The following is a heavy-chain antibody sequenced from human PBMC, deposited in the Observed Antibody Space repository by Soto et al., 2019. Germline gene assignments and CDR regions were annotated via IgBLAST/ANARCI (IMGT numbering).Heavy chain of an antibody. J-gene: IGHJ4*02. CDR1: GFTFSSYG. CDR2: IWYDGSNK. V-gene: IGHV3-33*01. Sequence: GGSLRLSCAASGFTFSSYGMHWVRQAPGKGLEWVAVIWYDGSNKYYADSVKGRFTISRDNSKNTLYLQMNSLRAEDTAVYYCARDLGYSSGWYMGPSDYWGQGTLVTVSS. D-gene: IGHD6-19*01. CDR3: ARDLGYSSGWYMGPSDY.